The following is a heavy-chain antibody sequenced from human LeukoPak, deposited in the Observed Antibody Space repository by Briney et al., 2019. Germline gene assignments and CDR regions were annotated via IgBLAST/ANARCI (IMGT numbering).Heavy chain of an antibody. V-gene: IGHV4-59*01. Sequence: SETLSLTCTVSGGSISSYYWSWIRQPLGKGLEWIGYIYYSGSTNYNPSLKSRVTISVDTSKNQFSLKLSSVTAADTAVYYCARVGYNYGMDVWGQGTTVTVSS. CDR2: IYYSGST. CDR3: ARVGYNYGMDV. CDR1: GGSISSYY. D-gene: IGHD6-13*01. J-gene: IGHJ6*02.